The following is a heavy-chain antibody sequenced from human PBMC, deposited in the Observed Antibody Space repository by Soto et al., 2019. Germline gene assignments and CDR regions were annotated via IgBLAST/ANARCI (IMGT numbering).Heavy chain of an antibody. V-gene: IGHV1-69*06. CDR1: VGTFSSYA. CDR3: ASLPYYYGSGIVGGAFEI. CDR2: IIPIFGTA. D-gene: IGHD3-10*01. Sequence: QVQLVQSGAEVKKPGSSVKVSCKASVGTFSSYAISWLRQAPGQGREWRGGIIPIFGTANYAQKFQGRVTLTADKSTSTAYMELSSLSSEDTAVYYCASLPYYYGSGIVGGAFEIWGQGTMVPVSS. J-gene: IGHJ3*02.